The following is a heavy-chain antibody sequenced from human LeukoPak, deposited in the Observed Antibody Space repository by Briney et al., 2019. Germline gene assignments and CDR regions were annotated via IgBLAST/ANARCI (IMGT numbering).Heavy chain of an antibody. CDR2: IYYSGST. V-gene: IGHV4-39*07. CDR3: ARLISGVGGIPGGNWFDP. Sequence: SETLSFICTVSGGSISSSSYYWGWIRQPPGKGLEWIGSIYYSGSTYYNPSLKSRVTISVDTSKNQFSLKLSSVTAADTAVYYCARLISGVGGIPGGNWFDPWGQGSLVSVSS. D-gene: IGHD1-26*01. CDR1: GGSISSSSYY. J-gene: IGHJ5*02.